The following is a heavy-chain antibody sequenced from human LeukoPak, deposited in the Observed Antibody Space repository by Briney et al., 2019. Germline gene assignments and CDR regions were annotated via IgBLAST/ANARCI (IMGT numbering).Heavy chain of an antibody. D-gene: IGHD6-13*01. CDR3: AKGSQQLDEFDY. CDR2: IYYTGST. Sequence: SETLSLTCSVSGGSISSLYWSWIRQPPGKGLEWIGYIYYTGSTNYNPSLKSRVTMFVDMSKNQFSLRLSSVTAADTAVYYCAKGSQQLDEFDYWGQGTLVTVSS. V-gene: IGHV4-59*08. CDR1: GGSISSLY. J-gene: IGHJ4*02.